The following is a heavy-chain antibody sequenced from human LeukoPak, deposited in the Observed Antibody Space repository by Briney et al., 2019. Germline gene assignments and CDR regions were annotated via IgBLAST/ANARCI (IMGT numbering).Heavy chain of an antibody. J-gene: IGHJ2*01. Sequence: PSQTLSLTCAVFGGSFSSGGYPWSWIRQPPGKGLEWIGYIYHTGATYYNPSVKSRVTISVDKSKNLLSLNLTSVTAADTAVYHCARSSTADFDLWGRGTLVAVSS. CDR3: ARSSTADFDL. D-gene: IGHD2-2*01. CDR1: GGSFSSGGYP. V-gene: IGHV4-30-2*01. CDR2: IYHTGAT.